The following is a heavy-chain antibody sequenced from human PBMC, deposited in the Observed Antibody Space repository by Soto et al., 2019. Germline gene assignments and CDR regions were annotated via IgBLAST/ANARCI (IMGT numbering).Heavy chain of an antibody. CDR1: GGSISGGGYY. D-gene: IGHD5-12*01. Sequence: PSETLSLTCTVSGGSISGGGYYWSWIRQHPGKGLEWIGYIYYSGSTYYNPSLKSRVTISVDTSKNQFSLKLSSVTAADTAVYYCARAYSGYDPPDYWGQGTLVTVSS. J-gene: IGHJ4*02. CDR3: ARAYSGYDPPDY. CDR2: IYYSGST. V-gene: IGHV4-31*03.